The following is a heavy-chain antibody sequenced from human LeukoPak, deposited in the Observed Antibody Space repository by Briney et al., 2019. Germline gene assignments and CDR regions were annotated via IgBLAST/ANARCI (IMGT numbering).Heavy chain of an antibody. Sequence: GGSLRLSCAASGFTFNTYAMTWVRQAPGKGLEWVSTISSSGGTTYYADSVKGRFSISRDNSKNTLCLQMNSLRADDAAVYCCAKPVTVTTAAFDSWGQGTLVTVSS. CDR3: AKPVTVTTAAFDS. D-gene: IGHD4-17*01. J-gene: IGHJ4*02. V-gene: IGHV3-23*01. CDR1: GFTFNTYA. CDR2: ISSSGGTT.